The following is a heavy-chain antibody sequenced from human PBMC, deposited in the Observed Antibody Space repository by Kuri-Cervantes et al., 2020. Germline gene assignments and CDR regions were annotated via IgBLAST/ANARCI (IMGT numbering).Heavy chain of an antibody. CDR3: ARLLDTAFDY. CDR1: GFTFNNHG. Sequence: GESLKISCAASGFTFNNHGMVWVRQAPGKGLEWVAITSYDGTYRDYVDSVKGRFTISRDKSKSTVHLQMNSLRTEDTAVYYCARLLDTAFDYWDHGTLVTVSS. V-gene: IGHV3-30*03. D-gene: IGHD5-18*01. CDR2: TSYDGTYR. J-gene: IGHJ4*01.